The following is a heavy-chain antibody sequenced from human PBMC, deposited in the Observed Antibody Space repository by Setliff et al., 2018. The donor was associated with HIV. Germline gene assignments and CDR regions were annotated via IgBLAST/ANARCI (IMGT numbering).Heavy chain of an antibody. J-gene: IGHJ5*02. CDR3: ARDQGCSRSSCTSWFDP. V-gene: IGHV1-3*01. D-gene: IGHD2-2*01. Sequence: AASVKVSCKASGYTFTRYTMHWVRQAPGQRLEWMGWINAGNGNTKYSQKFQGRVTITRDTSASTAYMELSSLRSEDTAVYYCARDQGCSRSSCTSWFDPWGQGTLVTVSS. CDR2: INAGNGNT. CDR1: GYTFTRYT.